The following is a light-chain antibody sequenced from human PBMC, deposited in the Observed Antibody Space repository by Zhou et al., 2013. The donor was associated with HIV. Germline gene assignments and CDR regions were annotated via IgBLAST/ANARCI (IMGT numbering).Light chain of an antibody. Sequence: DIQMTQSPSSLSASVGDRVIITCRASQSISSYLNWYQLKSGKAPKLLIYAASSLQRGVPSRFSGSGSGTDFTLTISSLQPEDFATYYCQHSYSAPRFTFGPGTKVDIK. CDR3: QHSYSAPRFT. CDR2: AAS. J-gene: IGKJ3*01. V-gene: IGKV1-39*01. CDR1: QSISSY.